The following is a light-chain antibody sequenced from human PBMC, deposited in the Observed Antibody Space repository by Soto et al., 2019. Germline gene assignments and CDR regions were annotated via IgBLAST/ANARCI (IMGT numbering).Light chain of an antibody. CDR1: SSDVGVYKY. CDR2: EVN. CDR3: SSYTSSSTWV. J-gene: IGLJ7*01. V-gene: IGLV2-14*01. Sequence: QSVLTQPASVSGSPGQSITISCTGTSSDVGVYKYVSWYQQHPGKAPKLMIYEVNNRPSGVSNRFSGSKSGNTASLSISGLQAEDEADYYCSSYTSSSTWVFGGGTQLTVL.